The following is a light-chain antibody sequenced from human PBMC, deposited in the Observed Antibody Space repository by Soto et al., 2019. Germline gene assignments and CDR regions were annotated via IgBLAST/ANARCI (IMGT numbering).Light chain of an antibody. CDR1: QDISNY. CDR3: QQYDNLPPLT. CDR2: DAS. V-gene: IGKV1-33*01. Sequence: DIQMTQSPSSLSASVGDRVTITCQASQDISNYLNWYQQKPGKAPKLLIYDASNLETGGPSRFSGSGSGTTFPFTISSLQPEDIATYYCQQYDNLPPLTFGGGTKVEIK. J-gene: IGKJ4*01.